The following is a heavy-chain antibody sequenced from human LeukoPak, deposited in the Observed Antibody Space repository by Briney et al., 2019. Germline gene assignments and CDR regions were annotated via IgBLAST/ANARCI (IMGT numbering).Heavy chain of an antibody. V-gene: IGHV4-31*03. CDR2: IYYSGST. J-gene: IGHJ4*02. D-gene: IGHD6-6*01. Sequence: SETLSLTCTVSGGSISSGGYSWSWIRQHPGQGLEWIGYIYYSGSTYYNPSLKSRVTISVDTSKNQFSLKLSSVTAADTAVYYCARIAARSIGYWGQGTLVTVSS. CDR1: GGSISSGGYS. CDR3: ARIAARSIGY.